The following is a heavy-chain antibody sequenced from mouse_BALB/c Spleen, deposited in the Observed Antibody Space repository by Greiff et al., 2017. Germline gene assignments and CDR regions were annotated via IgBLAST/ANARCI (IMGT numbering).Heavy chain of an antibody. Sequence: VHVKQSGAELVKPGASVKLSCTASGFNIKDTYMHWVKQRPEQGLEWIGRIDPANGNTKYDPKFQGKATITADTSSNTAYLQLSSLTSEDTAVYYCAREAGHYYGSYWYFDVWGAGTTVTVSS. J-gene: IGHJ1*01. D-gene: IGHD1-2*01. CDR1: GFNIKDTY. V-gene: IGHV14-3*02. CDR3: AREAGHYYGSYWYFDV. CDR2: IDPANGNT.